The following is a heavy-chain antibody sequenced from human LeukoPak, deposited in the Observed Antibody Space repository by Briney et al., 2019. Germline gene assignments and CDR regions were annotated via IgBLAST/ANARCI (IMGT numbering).Heavy chain of an antibody. Sequence: ASVKVSCEASGYTFTSYDINWVRQAPGQGLEWMGWMNPNSGNTGYAQKFQGRVTMTRNTSISTAYMELSSLRSEDTAVYYCARGPVQLERRGYYFDYWGQGTLVTVSS. CDR1: GYTFTSYD. D-gene: IGHD1-1*01. CDR2: MNPNSGNT. J-gene: IGHJ4*02. V-gene: IGHV1-8*01. CDR3: ARGPVQLERRGYYFDY.